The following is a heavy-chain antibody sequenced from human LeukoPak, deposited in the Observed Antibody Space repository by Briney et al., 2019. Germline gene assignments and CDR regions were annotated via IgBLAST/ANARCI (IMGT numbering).Heavy chain of an antibody. CDR2: IYSGGNT. CDR1: RLTVSSNC. Sequence: GGSLGLSCAPSRLTVSSNCMRWVRPALGKGLERVSFIYSGGNTYYADSVQGRFTISRDNSKNTVHLQMNSLRAEDTAMYYCARRAGDYSHPYDYWGQGTLVTVSS. V-gene: IGHV3-53*01. CDR3: ARRAGDYSHPYDY. D-gene: IGHD3-22*01. J-gene: IGHJ4*02.